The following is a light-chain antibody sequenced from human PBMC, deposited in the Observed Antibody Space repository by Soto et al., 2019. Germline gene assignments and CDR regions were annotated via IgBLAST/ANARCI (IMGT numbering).Light chain of an antibody. J-gene: IGKJ5*01. CDR1: QSVSTNF. CDR2: GAS. CDR3: QQYDSSSIT. Sequence: EIVLTQSPGTLSLSPGERATLSCRASQSVSTNFLAWYQQKPGQAPRLLIYGASSRATGIPDRFSGSESGTDFTLTVSRLEPEDFAVYYCQQYDSSSITFGQGTRLEIK. V-gene: IGKV3-20*01.